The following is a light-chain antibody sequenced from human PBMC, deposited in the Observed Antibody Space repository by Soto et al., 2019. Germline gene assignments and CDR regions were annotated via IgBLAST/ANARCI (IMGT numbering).Light chain of an antibody. Sequence: IVLTQSPGTLSLSPGERATLSCRASQSVSSSYLAWYQQKPGQAPRLLIYGASSRATGIPDRFSGSGSGTDFTLTISSLEPEDFAVYYCQQRGTFGQGTKVDIK. CDR2: GAS. V-gene: IGKV3-20*01. CDR3: QQRGT. CDR1: QSVSSSY. J-gene: IGKJ1*01.